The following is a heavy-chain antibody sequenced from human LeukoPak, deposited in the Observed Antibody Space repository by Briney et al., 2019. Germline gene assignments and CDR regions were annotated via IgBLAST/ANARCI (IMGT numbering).Heavy chain of an antibody. J-gene: IGHJ4*02. D-gene: IGHD6-19*01. CDR1: GFTFSGYY. V-gene: IGHV3-11*04. Sequence: GGSLRLSCAVSGFTFSGYYMSWIRQAPGKGLEWVSHISESGTIIYNADSVKGRFIISRDNAKSSLYLQMNSLRTEDTAVYYCARDVPASGWSLGYWGQGTLVTVSS. CDR2: ISESGTII. CDR3: ARDVPASGWSLGY.